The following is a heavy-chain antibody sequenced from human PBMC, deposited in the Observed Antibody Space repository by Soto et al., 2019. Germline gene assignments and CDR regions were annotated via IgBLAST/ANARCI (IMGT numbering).Heavy chain of an antibody. Sequence: QITLKESGPTLVKPTQTLTLTCTFSGFSLSTSGVGVGWIRQPPGKALEWLALIYWDDDKRYSPFLKSRLTITEDTSQNQVVLIMTYMDPVETAPYYWAHRPRVTYDSGGNYFDYWGQGTLVTVSS. CDR1: GFSLSTSGVG. D-gene: IGHD3-22*01. V-gene: IGHV2-5*02. J-gene: IGHJ4*02. CDR3: AHRPRVTYDSGGNYFDY. CDR2: IYWDDDK.